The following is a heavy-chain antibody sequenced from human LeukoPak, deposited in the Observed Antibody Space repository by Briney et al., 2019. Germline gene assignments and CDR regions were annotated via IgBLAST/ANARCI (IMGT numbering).Heavy chain of an antibody. CDR1: GFTFDNYV. V-gene: IGHV3-43*02. J-gene: IGHJ1*01. CDR3: ARDSQEFFQH. CDR2: ISGDGGST. Sequence: PGGSLRLSCAASGFTFDNYVIHWVRQAPGKGLEWVSLISGDGGSTYYADSMKGRFTISRDNSKNSLYLQVNSLRTEDTALYYCARDSQEFFQHWGQGTLVTVSS.